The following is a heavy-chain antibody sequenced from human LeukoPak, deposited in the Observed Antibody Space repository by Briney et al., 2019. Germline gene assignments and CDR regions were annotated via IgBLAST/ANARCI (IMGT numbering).Heavy chain of an antibody. CDR3: AGYSYGYPNYFDY. CDR1: GFTFSSYS. CDR2: ISSSSSYI. J-gene: IGHJ4*02. Sequence: PGGSLRLSCAASGFTFSSYSMNWVRQAPGKGLEWVSSISSSSSYIYYADSVKGRFTISRDNAKNSLYLQMNSLGAEDTAVYYCAGYSYGYPNYFDYWGQGTLATVSS. V-gene: IGHV3-21*01. D-gene: IGHD5-18*01.